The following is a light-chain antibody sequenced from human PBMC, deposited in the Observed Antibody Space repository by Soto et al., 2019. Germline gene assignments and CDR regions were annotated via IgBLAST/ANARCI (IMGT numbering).Light chain of an antibody. CDR2: GSS. CDR1: SSNIGADYD. J-gene: IGLJ2*01. V-gene: IGLV1-40*01. CDR3: QSYDTTLSGHVV. Sequence: QSVLTQPPSVSGAPGQQVTISCTGSSSNIGADYDVHWYQQLPGTAPKLLIYGSSNRPSGVPDRFSGSKSGTSASLAITGLQPEDEADYYCQSYDTTLSGHVVFGGGTKLTVL.